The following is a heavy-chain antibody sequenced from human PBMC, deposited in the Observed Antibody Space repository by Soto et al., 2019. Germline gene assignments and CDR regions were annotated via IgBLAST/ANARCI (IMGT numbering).Heavy chain of an antibody. Sequence: PGGSLRLSCAASGFTFSNYSMSWVRQAPGKGLEWVANIKEDGSEKYYVDSVKGRFTISRDNAKNSLYLHMDSLRAEDTAVYYCGRLDGYYHYMEVWGNGTTVTVSS. V-gene: IGHV3-7*01. D-gene: IGHD6-13*01. CDR3: GRLDGYYHYMEV. CDR1: GFTFSNYS. CDR2: IKEDGSEK. J-gene: IGHJ6*03.